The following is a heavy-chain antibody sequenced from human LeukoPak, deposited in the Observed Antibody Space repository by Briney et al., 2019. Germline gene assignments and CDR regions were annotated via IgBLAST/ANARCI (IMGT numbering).Heavy chain of an antibody. Sequence: ASVKVSCKASGYTFTGYYMHWVRQAPGQGLEWMGWINPNSGGTNYAQKLQGRVTMTRDTSISTAYMELSRLRSDDTAVYYCARPGIAVAGGAYYYGMEVWGQGTTVTVSS. V-gene: IGHV1-2*02. CDR3: ARPGIAVAGGAYYYGMEV. CDR1: GYTFTGYY. CDR2: INPNSGGT. J-gene: IGHJ6*02. D-gene: IGHD6-19*01.